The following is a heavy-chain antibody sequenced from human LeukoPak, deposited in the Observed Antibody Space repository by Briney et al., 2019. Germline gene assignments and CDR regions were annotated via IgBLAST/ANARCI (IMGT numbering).Heavy chain of an antibody. J-gene: IGHJ4*02. CDR1: GFTFSSYS. CDR2: ISTSSSYI. D-gene: IGHD6-19*01. CDR3: ARAGSGWKPQDY. V-gene: IGHV3-21*01. Sequence: SGGSLRLSCAASGFTFSSYSMNWVSQAPGKGLEWVGYISTSSSYIYYADSVKGRFTVSRDNAKNSVYLHLLRLRPEDTAVYYCARAGSGWKPQDYWVQGTLVTVSS.